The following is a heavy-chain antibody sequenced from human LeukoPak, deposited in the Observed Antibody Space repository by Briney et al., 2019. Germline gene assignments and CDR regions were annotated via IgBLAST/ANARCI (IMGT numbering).Heavy chain of an antibody. CDR2: IYPGDSDT. CDR3: AISHLKQPYDWYFDL. J-gene: IGHJ2*01. D-gene: IGHD6-13*01. V-gene: IGHV5-51*03. CDR1: GYSFTSYW. Sequence: KSGESMKLSCKGYGYSFTSYWIGWVRQMPGKGMEWVGIIYPGDSDTTYSPSLEGQLTTSADKYNRTAYMQGSRLTATEPAMYYCAISHLKQPYDWYFDLCGRGTLVTVSS.